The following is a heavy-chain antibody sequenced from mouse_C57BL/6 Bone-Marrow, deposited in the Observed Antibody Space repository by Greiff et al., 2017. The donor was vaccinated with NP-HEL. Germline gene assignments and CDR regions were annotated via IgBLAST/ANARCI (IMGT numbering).Heavy chain of an antibody. CDR1: GYTFTSYW. Sequence: QVHVKQPGAELVKPGASVKVSCKASGYTFTSYWMHWVKQRPGQGLEWIGRIHPSDSDTNYNQKFTGKATLTVDKSSSTAYMQLSSLTSADSAVYYCAIGGSYAMDYWGQGTSVTVSS. J-gene: IGHJ4*01. V-gene: IGHV1-74*01. CDR3: AIGGSYAMDY. CDR2: IHPSDSDT.